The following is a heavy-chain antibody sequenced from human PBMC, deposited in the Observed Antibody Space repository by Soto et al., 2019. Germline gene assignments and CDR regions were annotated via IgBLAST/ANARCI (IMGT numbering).Heavy chain of an antibody. V-gene: IGHV3-23*01. CDR2: ISGSGDSS. CDR1: GFTFSVYA. Sequence: EVRLLESGGGLVQPGGSLRLSCAASGFTFSVYAMSWVRQAPGKGLEWVSGISGSGDSSHYADSVKGRFTVSRDNSKSMLYLQTNSLGAEDMAIYYCAKALYGGFTYWGQGTLVTVSS. CDR3: AKALYGGFTY. J-gene: IGHJ4*02. D-gene: IGHD3-10*01.